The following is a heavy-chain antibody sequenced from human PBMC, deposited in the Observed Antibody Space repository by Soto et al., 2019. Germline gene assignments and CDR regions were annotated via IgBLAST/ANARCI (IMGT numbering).Heavy chain of an antibody. CDR1: GGSISSGGYY. J-gene: IGHJ4*02. D-gene: IGHD3-22*01. V-gene: IGHV4-31*03. Sequence: QVQLQESGPGLVKPSQTLSLTCTVSGGSISSGGYYWSWIRQHPGKGLEWIGYIYYSGSTYYNPAIKRRVTISANTSKTQFSLKLGSVPAADTAVYYCAGGGYYDSSEGGDYWGEGTLVAVSS. CDR3: AGGGYYDSSEGGDY. CDR2: IYYSGST.